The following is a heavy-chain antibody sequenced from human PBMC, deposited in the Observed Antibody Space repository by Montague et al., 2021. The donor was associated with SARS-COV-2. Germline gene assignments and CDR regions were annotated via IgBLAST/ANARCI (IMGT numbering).Heavy chain of an antibody. V-gene: IGHV4-61*01. CDR1: GGSVISDTYY. CDR2: IDDSDTT. Sequence: SETLSLTCTAAGGSVISDTYYWSWIRQPPGKGLEWIGSIDDSDTTXNXXXXWXRASMSLDRSKNQFSLKLSSVTPADTTVYYCARVAKILSGFYNHPFEYWGQGILVTVSS. CDR3: ARVAKILSGFYNHPFEY. J-gene: IGHJ4*01. D-gene: IGHD3-9*01.